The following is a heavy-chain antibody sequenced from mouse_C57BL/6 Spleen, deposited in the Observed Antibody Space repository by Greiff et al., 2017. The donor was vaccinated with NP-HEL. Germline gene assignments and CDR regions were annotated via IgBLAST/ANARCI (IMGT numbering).Heavy chain of an antibody. CDR1: GFNIKDDY. V-gene: IGHV14-4*01. CDR3: TTWDSIAY. CDR2: IDPANGDT. Sequence: VQLQQSGAELVRPGASVKLSCTASGFNIKDDYMHWVKQRPEQGLEWIGWIDPANGDTEYASKFQGKATITADTSSNTAYLQLSSLTSEDTAVYYCTTWDSIAYWGQGTLGTVAA. J-gene: IGHJ3*01. D-gene: IGHD4-1*01.